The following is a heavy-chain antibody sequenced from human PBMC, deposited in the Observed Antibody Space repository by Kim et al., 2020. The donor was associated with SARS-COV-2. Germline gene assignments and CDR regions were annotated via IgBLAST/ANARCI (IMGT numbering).Heavy chain of an antibody. CDR3: ARDLRGYCSGDSCLGWFDP. D-gene: IGHD2-15*01. V-gene: IGHV1-2*06. Sequence: ASVKVSCKASGYTFTGYYMHWVRQAPGQGLEWMGRINPNSGGTNYAQKFQGRVTMTRDTSISTAYMELSRLRSDDTAVYYCARDLRGYCSGDSCLGWFDPRGQGTLVTVSS. J-gene: IGHJ5*02. CDR1: GYTFTGYY. CDR2: INPNSGGT.